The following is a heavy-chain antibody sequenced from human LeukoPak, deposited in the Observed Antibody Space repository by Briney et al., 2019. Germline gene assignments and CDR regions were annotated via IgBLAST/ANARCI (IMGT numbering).Heavy chain of an antibody. D-gene: IGHD1-20*01. CDR2: IKSKADGETI. V-gene: IGHV3-15*07. CDR3: STLTSRGLSDS. J-gene: IGHJ4*02. Sequence: GGSLRLSCAASGFTFTNAWMNWVRQAPGKGLEWVGRIKSKADGETIDYAAPVKGRFTFSRDDSKNMLYLQMNSLKSEDTAVYYCSTLTSRGLSDSWGQGTLITVSS. CDR1: GFTFTNAW.